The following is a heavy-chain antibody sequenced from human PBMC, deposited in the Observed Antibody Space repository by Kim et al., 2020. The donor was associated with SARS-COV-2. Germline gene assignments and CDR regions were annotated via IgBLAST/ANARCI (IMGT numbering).Heavy chain of an antibody. D-gene: IGHD3-10*01. CDR1: GGSISSYY. CDR3: ARGPRGGVFRGLLTH. J-gene: IGHJ6*02. Sequence: SETLSLTCTVSGGSISSYYWSWIRQPPGKGLEWIGYIYYSGSTNYNPSLKSRVTISVDTSKNQFSLKLSSVTAADTAVYYCARGPRGGVFRGLLTHWGQGTTVTVSS. V-gene: IGHV4-59*13. CDR2: IYYSGST.